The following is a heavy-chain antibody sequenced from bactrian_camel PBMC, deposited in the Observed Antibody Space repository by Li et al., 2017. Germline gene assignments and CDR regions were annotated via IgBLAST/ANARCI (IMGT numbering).Heavy chain of an antibody. CDR1: GFTFSSNY. CDR3: AKSTYDCYAASCYTPWYY. J-gene: IGHJ4*01. V-gene: IGHV3-2*01. D-gene: IGHD4*01. CDR2: IRSDGWNT. Sequence: HVQLVESGGGLVQPGGSLRLSCAASGFTFSSNYMSWVRQAPGKGLEWVSSIRSDGWNTYYADFVKGRFTLSRDNTKNMLYLQMNSLKSEDTALYYCAKSTYDCYAASCYTPWYYWGQGTQVTVS.